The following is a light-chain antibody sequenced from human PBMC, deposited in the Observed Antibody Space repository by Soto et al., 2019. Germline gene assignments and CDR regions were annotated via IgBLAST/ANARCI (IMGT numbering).Light chain of an antibody. CDR3: QHYDVYPYT. V-gene: IGKV1-5*03. J-gene: IGKJ2*01. CDR1: QSVGNW. CDR2: QAC. Sequence: DIQMTQSPSTLSASVGDKVTITCRAIQSVGNWLAWYQQKPGKVPNLLIFQACTLETGVPSRFSGSGSGTEFALSISSLQPDDYATYYGQHYDVYPYTFGQGTKLEIK.